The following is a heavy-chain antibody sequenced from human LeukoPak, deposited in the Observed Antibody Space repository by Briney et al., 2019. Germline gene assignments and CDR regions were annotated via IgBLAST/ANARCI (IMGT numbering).Heavy chain of an antibody. CDR3: AREAGFGKLLVDY. V-gene: IGHV4-34*01. CDR2: INHSGST. D-gene: IGHD3-10*01. CDR1: GGSFSGYY. J-gene: IGHJ4*02. Sequence: SETLSLTCAVYGGSFSGYYWSWIRQPPGKGLEWIGEINHSGSTNYNPSLKSRVTISVDTSKNQFSLKLSSVTAADTAVYYCAREAGFGKLLVDYWGQGTLVTVSS.